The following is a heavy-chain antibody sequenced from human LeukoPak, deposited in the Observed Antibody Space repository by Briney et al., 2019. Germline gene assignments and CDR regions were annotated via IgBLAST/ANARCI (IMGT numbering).Heavy chain of an antibody. V-gene: IGHV4-39*01. CDR3: ARLGDTHFDY. D-gene: IGHD3-16*01. CDR2: IYYSGST. J-gene: IGHJ4*02. Sequence: SETLSLTCTVSGGSISGSTYHWGWIRQAPGKGLEWISSIYYSGSTYYNPSLKSRVTISVDTSKNQFSMKLSSVTAADTAVFYCARLGDTHFDYWGQGTLVTVSS. CDR1: GGSISGSTYH.